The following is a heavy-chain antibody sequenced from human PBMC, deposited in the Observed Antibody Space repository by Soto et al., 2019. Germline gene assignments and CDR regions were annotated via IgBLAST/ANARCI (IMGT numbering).Heavy chain of an antibody. CDR3: AGTTSHQWYYMDV. V-gene: IGHV6-1*01. Sequence: QVQLQESGPGLVKPSQTLSLTCAISGDSVSSNSAAWNWIRLSPSRGLEWLARTYYRSRWYNDYAVSVRRRITVNPDTSKNQFSPQLTSGAPEDTAVYFCAGTTSHQWYYMDVWGKGTTVTVSS. D-gene: IGHD1-7*01. CDR1: GDSVSSNSAA. J-gene: IGHJ6*03. CDR2: TYYRSRWYN.